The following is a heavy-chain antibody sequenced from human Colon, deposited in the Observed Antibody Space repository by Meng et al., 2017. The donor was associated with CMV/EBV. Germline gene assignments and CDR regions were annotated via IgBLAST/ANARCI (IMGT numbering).Heavy chain of an antibody. CDR2: IYYSGST. D-gene: IGHD3-22*01. J-gene: IGHJ4*02. V-gene: IGHV4-39*07. CDR1: GGSISSSSYY. Sequence: LPGPGHGVCDPPETPSLTCTVPGGSISSSSYYWGWYRQPPGKGLEWIGSIYYSGSTYYNPSLKSRVTISVDTSKNQFSLKLSSVTAADTAVYYCARVDGEYYYDSSGYVDYWGQGTLVTVSS. CDR3: ARVDGEYYYDSSGYVDY.